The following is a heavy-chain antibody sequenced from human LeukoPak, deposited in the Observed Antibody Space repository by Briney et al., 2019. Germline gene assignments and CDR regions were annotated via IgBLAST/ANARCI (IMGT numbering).Heavy chain of an antibody. J-gene: IGHJ3*02. Sequence: GGSLRLSCSASGFTFRNYAIHWVRQAPGKGLEYVSGISRNGDSTYYADSMKGRFSISRDNAKNSLYLQMNSLRAEDTALYYCAIVGGGAFDIWGQGTMVTVSS. CDR2: ISRNGDST. CDR3: AIVGGGAFDI. V-gene: IGHV3-64*04. CDR1: GFTFRNYA. D-gene: IGHD3-10*01.